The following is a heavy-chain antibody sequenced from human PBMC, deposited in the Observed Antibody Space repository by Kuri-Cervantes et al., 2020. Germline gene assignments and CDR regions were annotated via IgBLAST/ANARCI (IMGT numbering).Heavy chain of an antibody. CDR3: ARLGSGGSRVDYYYYGMDV. D-gene: IGHD2-15*01. V-gene: IGHV3-9*01. CDR2: ISWNSGSI. CDR1: GFTFDDYA. Sequence: LSLTCAASGFTFDDYAMHWVRQAPGKGLEWVSGISWNSGSIGDADSVKGRFTISRDNAKNSLYLQMNSLRAEDTAVYYCARLGSGGSRVDYYYYGMDVWGQGTTVTVSS. J-gene: IGHJ6*02.